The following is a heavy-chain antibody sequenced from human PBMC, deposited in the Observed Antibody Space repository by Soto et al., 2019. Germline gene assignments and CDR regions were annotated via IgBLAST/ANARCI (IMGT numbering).Heavy chain of an antibody. Sequence: GGSLRLSCAASGFSFGSYALSWVRQAPGXGLEXXXTXSXXXGXXXXADSVKGRFSISRDTSQSTLYLQMNSLRADDTAMYYCARWSYLDYWGQGTRVTVSS. CDR3: ARWSYLDY. J-gene: IGHJ4*02. D-gene: IGHD3-3*01. CDR1: GFSFGSYA. CDR2: XSXXXGXX. V-gene: IGHV3-23*01.